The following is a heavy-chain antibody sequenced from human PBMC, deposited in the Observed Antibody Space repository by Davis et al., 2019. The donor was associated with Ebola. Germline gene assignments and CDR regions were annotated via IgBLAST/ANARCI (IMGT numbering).Heavy chain of an antibody. D-gene: IGHD6-13*01. CDR2: IYPGDSDT. Sequence: GESLKISCKGSGYSFTSYWIGWVRQMPRKGLEWMGIIYPGDSDTRYSPSFQGQVTISADKSISTAYLQWSSLKASDTAMYYCARRPLSLGIAPDYWGQGTLVTVSS. CDR1: GYSFTSYW. CDR3: ARRPLSLGIAPDY. V-gene: IGHV5-51*01. J-gene: IGHJ4*02.